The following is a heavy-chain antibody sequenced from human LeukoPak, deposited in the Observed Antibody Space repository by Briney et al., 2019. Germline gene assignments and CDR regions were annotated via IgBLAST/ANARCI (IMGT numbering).Heavy chain of an antibody. CDR1: GFTFINAW. CDR3: ARDRNTGDGYNN. J-gene: IGHJ4*02. V-gene: IGHV3-15*01. Sequence: GGSLRLSCAASGFTFINAWMTWVRQAPGKGREWVGRIKSKTNGGTTDYAAPVNGRFTISRDNAKNSLYLQMKSLRAEDTAVYYCARDRNTGDGYNNWGQGTLVTVSS. CDR2: IKSKTNGGTT. D-gene: IGHD5-24*01.